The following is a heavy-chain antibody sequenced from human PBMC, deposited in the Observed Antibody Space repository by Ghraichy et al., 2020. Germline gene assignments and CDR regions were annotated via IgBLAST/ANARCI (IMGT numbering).Heavy chain of an antibody. D-gene: IGHD1-7*01. CDR2: ISNSGTST. V-gene: IGHV3-23*01. Sequence: GGSLRLSCAVSGLSFKSFAMSWVRQAPGKGLEWVSCISNSGTSTYYAGSVKGRFTVSRDNSKSTHHLQMEGLKVEDTAVYYCAIGGGHMWNYGRYWGQGTPVTVSS. CDR1: GLSFKSFA. J-gene: IGHJ4*02. CDR3: AIGGGHMWNYGRY.